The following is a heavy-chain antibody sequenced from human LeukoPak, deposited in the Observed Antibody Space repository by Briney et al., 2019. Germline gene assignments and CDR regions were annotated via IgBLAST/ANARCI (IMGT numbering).Heavy chain of an antibody. J-gene: IGHJ4*02. V-gene: IGHV3-53*01. CDR3: ARGGYSYGRTPSYNFQS. CDR2: IHSGGIT. CDR1: GFSVSDNY. Sequence: GGSLRLSCAASGFSVSDNYMTWVRQPPGKGLEWVSMIHSGGITYYADSVKGRFTISRDTSTNTLYLHLDSLRAEDTAIYYCARGGYSYGRTPSYNFQSWGQGTLVTVSS. D-gene: IGHD5-18*01.